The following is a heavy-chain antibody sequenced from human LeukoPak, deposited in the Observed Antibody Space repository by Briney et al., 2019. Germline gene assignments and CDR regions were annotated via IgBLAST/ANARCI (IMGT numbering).Heavy chain of an antibody. CDR1: GLIFSNYA. J-gene: IGHJ6*04. CDR3: AKVSYLDV. V-gene: IGHV3-23*01. Sequence: GGSLRLSCAASGLIFSNYAMSWVRQAPVKGLEWVSGISGSGGSTVYADSMKGRFTISRDNSKNIMYLQMNSLRAEDTAVYYCAKVSYLDVWGKGTTVTISS. CDR2: ISGSGGST.